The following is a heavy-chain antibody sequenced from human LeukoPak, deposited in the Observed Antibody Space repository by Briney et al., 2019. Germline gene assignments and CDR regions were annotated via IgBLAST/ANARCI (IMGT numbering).Heavy chain of an antibody. CDR1: GFTFSDYY. J-gene: IGHJ4*02. CDR2: ISSSGSTI. Sequence: GGSLRLSCAASGFTFSDYYMSWIRQAPGKGLEWVSYISSSGSTIYYADSVKGRFTISRDNAKNSLYLQMNSLRAEDTAAYYCARDPEPYYDSSGYWNYWGQGTLVTVSS. D-gene: IGHD3-22*01. V-gene: IGHV3-11*04. CDR3: ARDPEPYYDSSGYWNY.